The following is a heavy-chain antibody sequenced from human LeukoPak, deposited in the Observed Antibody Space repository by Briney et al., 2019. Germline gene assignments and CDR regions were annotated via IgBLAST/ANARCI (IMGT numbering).Heavy chain of an antibody. V-gene: IGHV1-24*01. CDR2: FDPEDGET. CDR3: ATGSPFTIFGVDLNWFDP. D-gene: IGHD3-3*01. J-gene: IGHJ5*02. Sequence: ASVKVSCTVSGYTLTELSMHWVRQAPGKGLEWMGGFDPEDGETICAQKFQGRVTMTEDTSTDTAYMELSSLRSEDTAVYYCATGSPFTIFGVDLNWFDPWGQGTLVTVSS. CDR1: GYTLTELS.